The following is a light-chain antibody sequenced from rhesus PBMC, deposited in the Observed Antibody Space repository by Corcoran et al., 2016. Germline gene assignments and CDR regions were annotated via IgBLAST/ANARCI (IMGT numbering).Light chain of an antibody. CDR1: SSDIGCYNY. Sequence: QAALTQPHSVSGSPGQSVTISCTGTSSDIGCYNYVSWYQQHPGTAPKLMIYGVSKRPSGVSERFSGTKFGNTASLTISGLQAEDEADYYCSSYASSSTYIFGAGTRLTVL. CDR3: SSYASSSTYI. V-gene: IGLV2-13*02. J-gene: IGLJ1*01. CDR2: GVS.